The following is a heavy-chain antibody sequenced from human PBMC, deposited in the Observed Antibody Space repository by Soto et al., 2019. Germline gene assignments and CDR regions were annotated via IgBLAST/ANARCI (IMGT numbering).Heavy chain of an antibody. CDR2: IYYSGST. Sequence: QLQLQESGPGLVKPSETLSLTCTVSGGSISSSSYYWGWIRQPPGKGLEWIGSIYYSGSTYYNPSLRSRVTRSVDTSKNQFCVKLSSGAAADTAVYYCARHAPERGVRGVIIRWFDPWGQGTLVTVSS. CDR1: GGSISSSSYY. CDR3: ARHAPERGVRGVIIRWFDP. D-gene: IGHD3-10*01. V-gene: IGHV4-39*01. J-gene: IGHJ5*02.